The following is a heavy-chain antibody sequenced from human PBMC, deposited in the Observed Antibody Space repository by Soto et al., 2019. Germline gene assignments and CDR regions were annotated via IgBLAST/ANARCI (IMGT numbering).Heavy chain of an antibody. CDR1: GGSISSGGYY. V-gene: IGHV4-31*03. J-gene: IGHJ4*02. CDR2: IYYSGST. Sequence: QVQLQESGPGLVKPSQTLSLTCTVSGGSISSGGYYWSWIRQHPGKGLEWIGYIYYSGSTYYNPSLKSRFTISVDTSKNQFALELSSVTAADTGVYYWARGGGENYYDSSGYYSVLDYWGQGTLVTVSS. CDR3: ARGGGENYYDSSGYYSVLDY. D-gene: IGHD3-22*01.